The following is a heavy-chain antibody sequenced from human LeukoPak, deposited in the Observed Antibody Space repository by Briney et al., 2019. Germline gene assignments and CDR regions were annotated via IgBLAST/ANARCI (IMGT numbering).Heavy chain of an antibody. CDR2: ISSSSSYI. J-gene: IGHJ5*02. Sequence: PGGSLRLSCAASGFTFSSYNMNWVRQVPGKGLEWVSSISSSSSYIYYADSLKGRFTISRDNAKNSLFLQMNSLRAEDTAVYYCARNLNSWFDPWGQGTLVTVSS. V-gene: IGHV3-21*01. CDR3: ARNLNSWFDP. D-gene: IGHD3-9*01. CDR1: GFTFSSYN.